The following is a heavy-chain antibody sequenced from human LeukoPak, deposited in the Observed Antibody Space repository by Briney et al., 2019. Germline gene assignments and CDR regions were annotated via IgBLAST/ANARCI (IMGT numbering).Heavy chain of an antibody. CDR1: GFTFSSYG. D-gene: IGHD1-7*01. J-gene: IGHJ6*02. CDR2: TVSEIDGGTT. CDR3: TTDEDWNYARKDV. Sequence: GGSLRLSCAASGFTFSSYGMSWVRQAPGKGLEWVGQTVSEIDGGTTDYAAPVKGRFTISRDDSKSTLYLQMNSLKIEDTAVYYCTTDEDWNYARKDVWGQGATVIVSS. V-gene: IGHV3-15*04.